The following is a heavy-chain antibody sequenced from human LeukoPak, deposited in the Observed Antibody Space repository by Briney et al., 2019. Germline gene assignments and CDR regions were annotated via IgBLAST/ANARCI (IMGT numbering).Heavy chain of an antibody. V-gene: IGHV4-4*07. CDR1: GGSISSYY. CDR3: ARVNSAWYGALDY. CDR2: IYTSGST. D-gene: IGHD6-19*01. J-gene: IGHJ4*02. Sequence: SETLSLTCTVSGGSISSYYWSWLRQPAGKGLEWIGRIYTSGSTNYNPSLNSRVTISVDTSKNQFSLKLSSVTAADTAVYYCARVNSAWYGALDYWGQGTMVTVSS.